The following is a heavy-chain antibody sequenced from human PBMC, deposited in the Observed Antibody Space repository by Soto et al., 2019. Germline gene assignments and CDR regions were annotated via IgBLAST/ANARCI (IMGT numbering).Heavy chain of an antibody. J-gene: IGHJ3*01. CDR1: GYTFINYF. CDR3: ARPLIGNTVDL. CDR2: VHPSRGTA. Sequence: QAQLLQSGAEMKKPGASVKVSCKASGYTFINYFIHWVRQAPGQGLEWIGIVHPSRGTADYAQKLKGRVTQTTDMSTRTVYMDLSNLRSEDTAVYYCARPLIGNTVDLWGQGTTVIVSS. V-gene: IGHV1-46*04. D-gene: IGHD1-7*01.